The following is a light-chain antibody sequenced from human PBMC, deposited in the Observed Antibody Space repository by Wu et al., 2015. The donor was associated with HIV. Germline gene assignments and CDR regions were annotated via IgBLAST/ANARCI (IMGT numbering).Light chain of an antibody. V-gene: IGKV3-15*01. Sequence: EIVLTQSPGTLSLSPGERATLSCRASQSVGGDLAWYQQKPGQAPRLLIYDASTRAPGVPARFSGSGSGTEFTLTISSLQSEDLADYYCQQYNDWPPYSFGQGTKAGD. CDR3: QQYNDWPPYS. CDR1: QSVGGD. CDR2: DAS. J-gene: IGKJ2*03.